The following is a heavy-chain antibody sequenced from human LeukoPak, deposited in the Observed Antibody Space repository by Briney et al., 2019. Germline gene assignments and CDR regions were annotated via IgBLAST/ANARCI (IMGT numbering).Heavy chain of an antibody. Sequence: GRSLRLSCAASGFTFSSYAMHWVRQAPGKGLEWVAVISYDGSNKYYADSVKGRFTISRDNSKNTLYLQMNSLRTEDTAVYYCARVPMYSGSYFDYWGQGTLVTVSS. V-gene: IGHV3-30-3*01. CDR2: ISYDGSNK. CDR3: ARVPMYSGSYFDY. D-gene: IGHD1-26*01. J-gene: IGHJ4*02. CDR1: GFTFSSYA.